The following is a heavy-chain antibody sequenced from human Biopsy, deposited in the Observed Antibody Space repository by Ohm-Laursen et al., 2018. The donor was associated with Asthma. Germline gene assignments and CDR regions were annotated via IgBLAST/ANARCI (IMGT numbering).Heavy chain of an antibody. Sequence: SDTLSLTCDVYPGSFSGFFWTWTRQSPGKGLEWIGETNERGVTNNNPSLKSRVIISIDTYWNRVSLKLTSVTAADTAVYYRARGPELDVWGQGTTVTVSS. CDR1: PGSFSGFF. CDR2: TNERGVT. CDR3: ARGPELDV. V-gene: IGHV4-34*01. J-gene: IGHJ6*02.